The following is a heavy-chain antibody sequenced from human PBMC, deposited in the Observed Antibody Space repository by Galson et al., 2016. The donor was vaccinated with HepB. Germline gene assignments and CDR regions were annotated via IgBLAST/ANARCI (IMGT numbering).Heavy chain of an antibody. J-gene: IGHJ4*02. V-gene: IGHV3-33*01. CDR3: ARGMGVAAPAVFDY. CDR2: IWSDGSNK. D-gene: IGHD6-13*01. Sequence: SLRLSCAASGFTFSSYGMHWVRQAPGKGLEWVALIWSDGSNKYYADSVKGRFTISRDSSKNTLSLQMNSLRAEDTAVYYCARGMGVAAPAVFDYWGQGTLVTVSS. CDR1: GFTFSSYG.